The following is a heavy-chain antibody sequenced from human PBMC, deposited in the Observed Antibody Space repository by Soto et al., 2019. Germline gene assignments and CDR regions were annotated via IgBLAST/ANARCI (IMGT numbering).Heavy chain of an antibody. CDR3: ARDPSRPYCSSTSWYAYFQH. J-gene: IGHJ1*01. CDR1: GFTFSSYG. D-gene: IGHD2-2*01. V-gene: IGHV3-33*01. CDR2: IWYDGSNK. Sequence: QVQLVESGGGVVQPGRSLRLSCAASGFTFSSYGMHWVRQAPGKGLEWVAVIWYDGSNKYYADSVKGRFTISRDNSKNTLYLQMNSLRAEDTAVYYCARDPSRPYCSSTSWYAYFQHWGQGTLVTVSS.